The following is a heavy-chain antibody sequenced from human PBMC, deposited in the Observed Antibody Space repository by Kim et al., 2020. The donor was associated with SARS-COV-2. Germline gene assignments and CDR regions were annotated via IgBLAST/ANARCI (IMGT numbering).Heavy chain of an antibody. J-gene: IGHJ6*02. CDR3: ARSPTKLRRANYYYGMDV. D-gene: IGHD1-7*01. V-gene: IGHV1-8*01. CDR1: GYTFTSYD. Sequence: ASVKVSCKASGYTFTSYDINWVRQATGQGLEWMGWMNPNSGNTGYAQKFQGRVTMTRNTSISTAYMELSSLRSEDTAVYYCARSPTKLRRANYYYGMDVWGQGTTVTVSS. CDR2: MNPNSGNT.